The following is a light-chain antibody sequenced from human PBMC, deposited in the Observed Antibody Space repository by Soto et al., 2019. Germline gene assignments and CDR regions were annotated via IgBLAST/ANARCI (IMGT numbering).Light chain of an antibody. Sequence: IVLAQSPGTLSLAPGERATLSCRATQSVSSNKLAWYQQRPGQAPRLLIYAASGRATGIPDRFSGSGSETDFTLTISRLEPEDFAAYYCQVFDGSLWTFGQGTKVDIK. CDR2: AAS. V-gene: IGKV3-20*01. CDR1: QSVSSNK. J-gene: IGKJ1*01. CDR3: QVFDGSLWT.